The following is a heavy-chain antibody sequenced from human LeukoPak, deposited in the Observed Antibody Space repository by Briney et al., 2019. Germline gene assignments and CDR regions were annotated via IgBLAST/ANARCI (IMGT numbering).Heavy chain of an antibody. Sequence: PSETLSLTCTVSGGSISSSSYYWGWIRQPPGKGLEWIGSIYYSGSTHYNPSLKSRVTISVDTSKNQFSLKLSSVTAADTAVYYCARVQLGPIDYWGQGTLVTVSS. CDR3: ARVQLGPIDY. CDR2: IYYSGST. J-gene: IGHJ4*02. CDR1: GGSISSSSYY. D-gene: IGHD1-1*01. V-gene: IGHV4-39*07.